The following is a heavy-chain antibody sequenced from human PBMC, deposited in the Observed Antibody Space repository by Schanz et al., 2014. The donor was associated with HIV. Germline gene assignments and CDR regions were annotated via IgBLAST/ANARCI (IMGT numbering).Heavy chain of an antibody. CDR2: FNVMLSKI. J-gene: IGHJ6*02. CDR1: GGTFRSNA. CDR3: AKDRNYYDDRYIGKGNYYYYYGMDV. Sequence: QVQLVQSGAEVKKTGSSVKVSCKASGGTFRSNAITWVRQAPGQGLEWIGHFNVMLSKINSAQKFQGRVTITADESTSTAYMELSSLRSEDTAVYYCAKDRNYYDDRYIGKGNYYYYYGMDVWGQGTTVTVSS. D-gene: IGHD3-22*01. V-gene: IGHV1-69*01.